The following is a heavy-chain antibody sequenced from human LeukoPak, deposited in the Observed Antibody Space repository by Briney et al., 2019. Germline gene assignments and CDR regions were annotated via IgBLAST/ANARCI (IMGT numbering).Heavy chain of an antibody. V-gene: IGHV3-23*01. CDR2: ITTSDGNT. Sequence: GGSLRLSCAASGFTFSSYTMSWVRQAPGKGLEWVSTITTSDGNTYYADSVKGRFTISRDNSRHTLSLQMNGLRADDTAVYYCAKGSAAARPYYFDSWGQGTLVAVSS. CDR3: AKGSAAARPYYFDS. J-gene: IGHJ4*02. D-gene: IGHD6-6*01. CDR1: GFTFSSYT.